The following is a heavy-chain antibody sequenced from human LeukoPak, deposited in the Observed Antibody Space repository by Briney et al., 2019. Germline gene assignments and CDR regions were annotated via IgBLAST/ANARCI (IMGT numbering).Heavy chain of an antibody. CDR3: ARGFTHDYGDYFDY. J-gene: IGHJ4*02. CDR2: IDRDSGGST. D-gene: IGHD4-17*01. Sequence: GGSLRLSCAASGFTVSSNYMSWVRQAPGKGLGWVSVIDRDSGGSTYSADSVKGRFTMSRDNSKDTLYLHMNSLRAEDTAVYYCARGFTHDYGDYFDYWGQGTLVTVSS. V-gene: IGHV3-66*01. CDR1: GFTVSSNY.